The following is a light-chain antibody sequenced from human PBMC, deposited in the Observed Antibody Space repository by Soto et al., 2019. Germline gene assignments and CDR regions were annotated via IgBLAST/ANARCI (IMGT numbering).Light chain of an antibody. CDR3: QQYNSQRT. J-gene: IGKJ1*01. Sequence: DIHMTQSPSTLSASVGDRVTITCRASQSISSWLAWYQQKPGKAPKLLIYKASSLESGVPSRFSGSGSGTEFTLTISSLQPDDFATYYCQQYNSQRTFGQGTKVEIK. CDR2: KAS. V-gene: IGKV1-5*03. CDR1: QSISSW.